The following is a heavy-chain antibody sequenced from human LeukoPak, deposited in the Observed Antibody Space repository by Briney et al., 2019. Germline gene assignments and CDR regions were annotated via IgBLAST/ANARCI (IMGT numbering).Heavy chain of an antibody. Sequence: PGGSLRLSCATSGLTFTNSGMSWVRQPPGKGLEWVSSIGATNSNTYYADSVKGRFTISRDNAKNSLYLQMNSLRAEDTALYYCARGGYIEMATVFDYWGQGTLVTVSS. CDR3: ARGGYIEMATVFDY. V-gene: IGHV3-21*01. J-gene: IGHJ4*02. D-gene: IGHD5-24*01. CDR1: GLTFTNSG. CDR2: IGATNSNT.